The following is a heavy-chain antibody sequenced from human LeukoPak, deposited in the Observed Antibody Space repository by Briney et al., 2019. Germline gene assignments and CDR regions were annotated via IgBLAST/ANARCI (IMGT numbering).Heavy chain of an antibody. CDR1: GFTFRTYW. Sequence: GGSLRLSCAASGFTFRTYWMSWVRQAPGKGLEWVAIIRQDGSEKYYVDSVKGRFTISRDNAKNTLYLQMNSLRAEDTAVYYCARDLQGYSSGWYRGDYWGQGTLVTVSS. CDR2: IRQDGSEK. D-gene: IGHD6-19*01. J-gene: IGHJ4*02. CDR3: ARDLQGYSSGWYRGDY. V-gene: IGHV3-7*01.